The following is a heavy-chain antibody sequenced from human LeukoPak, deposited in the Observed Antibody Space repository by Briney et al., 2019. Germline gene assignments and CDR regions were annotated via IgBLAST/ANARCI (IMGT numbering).Heavy chain of an antibody. CDR3: ARAEDFDWFGLDY. D-gene: IGHD3-9*01. V-gene: IGHV1-2*02. Sequence: ASVKVSCKASGYTFTGYYMHWVRQPPGQGLEWMGWINPNSGGTNYAQKFQGRVTMTRDTSISTAYMELSRLRSDDTAVYYCARAEDFDWFGLDYWGQGTLVTVSS. CDR1: GYTFTGYY. CDR2: INPNSGGT. J-gene: IGHJ4*02.